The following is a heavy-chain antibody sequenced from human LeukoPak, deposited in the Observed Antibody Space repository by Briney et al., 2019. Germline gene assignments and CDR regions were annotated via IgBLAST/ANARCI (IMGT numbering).Heavy chain of an antibody. CDR1: EFVFSSHA. Sequence: GGSLRLSCVASEFVFSSHAMIWVRQAPGKGLEWISSITSSSSHIFYADSVRGRFTISRDNANNALHLQMNSLRAEDTAVYYCARDYSSSSLRVMDYYYMDVWGKGTTVTVSS. CDR2: ITSSSSHI. D-gene: IGHD6-6*01. CDR3: ARDYSSSSLRVMDYYYMDV. J-gene: IGHJ6*03. V-gene: IGHV3-21*01.